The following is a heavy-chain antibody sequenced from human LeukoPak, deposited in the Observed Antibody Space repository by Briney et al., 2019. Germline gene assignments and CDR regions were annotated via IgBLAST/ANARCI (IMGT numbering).Heavy chain of an antibody. D-gene: IGHD6-13*01. CDR3: AKGHSSSWPYYFDY. CDR2: ISGSGGST. V-gene: IGHV3-23*01. CDR1: GGSISSYY. Sequence: PSETLSLTCTVSGGSISSYYWSWIRQPPGKGLEWVSAISGSGGSTYYADSVKGRFTISRDNSKNTLYLQMNSLRAEDTAVYYCAKGHSSSWPYYFDYWGQGTLVTVSS. J-gene: IGHJ4*02.